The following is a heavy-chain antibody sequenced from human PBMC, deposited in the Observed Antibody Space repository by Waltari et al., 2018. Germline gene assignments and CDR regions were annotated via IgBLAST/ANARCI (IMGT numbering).Heavy chain of an antibody. CDR1: GGSFSGYY. V-gene: IGHV4-34*01. Sequence: QVQLQQWGAGLLRPSETLSLTCAVYGGSFSGYYWSWIRQPPGKGLEWIGEINHSGSTNYNPSLKSRVTISVDTSKNQFSLKLSSVTAADTAVYYCARGSRDFWSGYYLDYYYYMDVWGKGTTVTVSS. D-gene: IGHD3-3*01. CDR2: INHSGST. CDR3: ARGSRDFWSGYYLDYYYYMDV. J-gene: IGHJ6*03.